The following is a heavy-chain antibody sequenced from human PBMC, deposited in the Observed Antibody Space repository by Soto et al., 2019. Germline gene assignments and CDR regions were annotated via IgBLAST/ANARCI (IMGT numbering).Heavy chain of an antibody. V-gene: IGHV3-23*01. Sequence: EVQLLESGGGLIQPGGSLRLSCAGSGFTFSAYALTWVRQAPGKGPEWVSSINNRGDETHYADSVKGRFTISRDNSKNTRFLQMNSLRAEDTAVYYCAKGVYGDYTWGQGTLVTVSS. D-gene: IGHD4-17*01. CDR1: GFTFSAYA. CDR2: INNRGDET. J-gene: IGHJ4*02. CDR3: AKGVYGDYT.